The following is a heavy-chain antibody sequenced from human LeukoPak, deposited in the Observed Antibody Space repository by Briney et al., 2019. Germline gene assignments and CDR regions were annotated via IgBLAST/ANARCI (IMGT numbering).Heavy chain of an antibody. J-gene: IGHJ6*02. V-gene: IGHV3-21*01. CDR1: GFTFSSYS. D-gene: IGHD3-10*01. Sequence: GGSLRLSCAASGFTFSSYSMNWVRRAPGKGLEWVSSISSSSSYIYYADSVKGRFTISRDNAKNSLYLQMNSLRAEDTAVYYCAGGEFYGMDVWGQGTTVTVSS. CDR3: AGGEFYGMDV. CDR2: ISSSSSYI.